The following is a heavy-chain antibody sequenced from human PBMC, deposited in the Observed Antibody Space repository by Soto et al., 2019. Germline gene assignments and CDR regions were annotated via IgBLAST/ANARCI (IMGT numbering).Heavy chain of an antibody. V-gene: IGHV3-48*03. Sequence: EEQLVESGGGLVHPGGSLRLSCAASGFSFSTSQMDWVRQAPGKGLEWVSYINDNSRAIFYADSVKGRFTISRDNAKNLLFLQMNSLRGEDTAVYYCAKDLTGYSMDFWGQGTTVTVSS. D-gene: IGHD2-21*01. CDR1: GFSFSTSQ. CDR2: INDNSRAI. CDR3: AKDLTGYSMDF. J-gene: IGHJ6*02.